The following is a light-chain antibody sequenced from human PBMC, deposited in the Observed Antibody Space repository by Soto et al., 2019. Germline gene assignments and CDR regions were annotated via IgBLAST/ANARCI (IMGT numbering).Light chain of an antibody. CDR2: RAY. CDR3: LQYDSYWT. V-gene: IGKV1-5*03. J-gene: IGKJ1*01. CDR1: QNVNGW. Sequence: DIQMTQSPSTLSASIGDRVTITCRASQNVNGWLAWYQQKPGKAPKHLLYRAYSLESGVPARFSGSGSGTQFTLTISSLLPDDFATYYCLQYDSYWTFGQGAKVDIK.